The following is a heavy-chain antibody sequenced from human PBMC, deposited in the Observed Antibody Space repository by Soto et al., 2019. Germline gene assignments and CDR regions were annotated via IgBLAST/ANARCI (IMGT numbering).Heavy chain of an antibody. D-gene: IGHD1-26*01. Sequence: KTSETLSLTCTISGGSISVYYWSWVRQPPGHELEWIGYIYASGSPYYNPSLRSRVTIPADTSKNQISLKLTSPTAADTAVYYCARGVGSSPPRYWGRGTLVTVSS. V-gene: IGHV4-59*01. CDR3: ARGVGSSPPRY. CDR1: GGSISVYY. CDR2: IYASGSP. J-gene: IGHJ4*02.